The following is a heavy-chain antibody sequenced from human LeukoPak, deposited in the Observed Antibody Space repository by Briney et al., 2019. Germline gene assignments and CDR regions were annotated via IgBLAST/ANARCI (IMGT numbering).Heavy chain of an antibody. CDR2: VSWNSGSI. V-gene: IGHV3-9*01. D-gene: IGHD1-7*01. J-gene: IGHJ4*02. Sequence: QAGGSLRLSCAASGFTFEDYAMHWVRQAPGKGLEWVSGVSWNSGSIGYADSVKGRFTLFRDNAKNSLYLQMNSLRAEDTALYYCAKDMGLELRFSGDDYWGQGTLVTVSS. CDR1: GFTFEDYA. CDR3: AKDMGLELRFSGDDY.